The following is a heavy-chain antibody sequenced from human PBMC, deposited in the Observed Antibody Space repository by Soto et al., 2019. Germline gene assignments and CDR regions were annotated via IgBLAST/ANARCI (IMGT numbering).Heavy chain of an antibody. V-gene: IGHV3-23*01. CDR2: ISGSGGST. CDR3: AKVKEGYCSGGSCYHFDY. J-gene: IGHJ4*02. Sequence: LRLSCAASGFTFSSYAMSWVRQAPGKGLEWVSAISGSGGSTYYADSVKGRFTISRDNSKNTLYLQMNSLRAEDTAVYYCAKVKEGYCSGGSCYHFDYWGQGTLVTVS. D-gene: IGHD2-15*01. CDR1: GFTFSSYA.